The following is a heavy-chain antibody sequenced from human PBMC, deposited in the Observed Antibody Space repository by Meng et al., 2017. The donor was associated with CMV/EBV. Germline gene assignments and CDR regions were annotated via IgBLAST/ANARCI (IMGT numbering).Heavy chain of an antibody. V-gene: IGHV1-69*10. CDR2: IIPILGIA. Sequence: SVKVSCKASGGTFSSYAISWVRQAPGQGLEWMGGIIPILGIANYAQKFQGRVTITADKSTSTAYMELSSLRSEDTAVYYCALGGMVPAAEYGMDVWGQGTTVTVSS. D-gene: IGHD2-2*01. CDR3: ALGGMVPAAEYGMDV. J-gene: IGHJ6*02. CDR1: GGTFSSYA.